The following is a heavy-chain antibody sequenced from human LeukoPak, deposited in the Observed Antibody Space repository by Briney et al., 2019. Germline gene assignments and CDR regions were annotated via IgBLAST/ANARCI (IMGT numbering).Heavy chain of an antibody. J-gene: IGHJ6*03. D-gene: IGHD3-16*01. Sequence: SETLSLSCSVSGASVNDYFWGWIRQPPGRRLEWIGHVYSGGTSEYSPSLKGRVTISLDASNNQVSLSLTSSTAADTAVYYCAREKVLMMSDLPSPYFREVWGRGTRVTVAS. CDR2: VYSGGTS. V-gene: IGHV4-59*02. CDR3: AREKVLMMSDLPSPYFREV. CDR1: GASVNDYF.